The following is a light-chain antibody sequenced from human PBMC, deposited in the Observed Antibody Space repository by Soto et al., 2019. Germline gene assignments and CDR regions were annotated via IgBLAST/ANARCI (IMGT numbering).Light chain of an antibody. CDR3: QQYGSSPWT. CDR2: DAS. Sequence: EIVFTQSPGTLSLSPGERATLSCSASQSLSSSQLAWYQQKPGQAPRLLIHDASSRATGISDRFTGSGPGTDFTLTISRLEPEDFAVYYCQQYGSSPWTFGQGTKVDIK. CDR1: QSLSSSQ. V-gene: IGKV3-20*01. J-gene: IGKJ1*01.